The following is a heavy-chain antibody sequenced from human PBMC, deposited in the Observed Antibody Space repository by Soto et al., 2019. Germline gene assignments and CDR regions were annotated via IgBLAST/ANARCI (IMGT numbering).Heavy chain of an antibody. CDR3: AKDSSSWYHAFDI. CDR1: GFTFDDYA. Sequence: EVQLVESGGGLVQPGRSLRLSCAASGFTFDDYAMHWVRQAPGKGLEWVSGISWNSGSIGYADSVKGRFTISRDNAKNHLYLQMNSLRAEYTAVYYGAKDSSSWYHAFDIWGQGTMVTVSS. V-gene: IGHV3-9*01. D-gene: IGHD6-13*01. J-gene: IGHJ3*02. CDR2: ISWNSGSI.